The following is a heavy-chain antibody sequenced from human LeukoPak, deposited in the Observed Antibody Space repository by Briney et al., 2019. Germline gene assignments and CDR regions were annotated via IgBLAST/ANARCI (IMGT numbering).Heavy chain of an antibody. Sequence: PSETLSLTCTVSCGSISTYYWTWIRQSAGKGLDWIGRISTSGTTNYNPSLKSRVTMSVDTSKNQFSLKLTSVTAADTAVYYCAREWRLAEYGSEYYYGMDVWGHGTTVTVSS. D-gene: IGHD3-10*01. J-gene: IGHJ6*02. V-gene: IGHV4-4*07. CDR1: CGSISTYY. CDR2: ISTSGTT. CDR3: AREWRLAEYGSEYYYGMDV.